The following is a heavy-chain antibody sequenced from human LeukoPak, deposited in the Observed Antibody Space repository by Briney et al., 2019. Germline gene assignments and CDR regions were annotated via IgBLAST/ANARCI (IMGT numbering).Heavy chain of an antibody. CDR1: GYTFTGYY. D-gene: IGHD5-12*01. J-gene: IGHJ4*02. Sequence: GASVKVSCKASGYTFTGYYMHWVRQAPGQGREWMGWINPNSGATNYAQKFQGRVTMTRDTSISTAYMELSRLRSDDTAVYYCARQRIGGYSGYDFDYWGQGTLVTVSS. CDR2: INPNSGAT. V-gene: IGHV1-2*02. CDR3: ARQRIGGYSGYDFDY.